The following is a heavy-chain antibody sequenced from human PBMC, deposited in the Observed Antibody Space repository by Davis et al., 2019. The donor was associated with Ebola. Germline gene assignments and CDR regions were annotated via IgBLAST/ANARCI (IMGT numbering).Heavy chain of an antibody. D-gene: IGHD3-10*01. J-gene: IGHJ4*02. CDR1: GFTFSSYW. CDR3: AKDRGGDPDYFDY. Sequence: GESLKISCAASGFTFSSYWMHWVRQAPGKGLVWVSRINSDGSSTSYADSVKGRFTISRDNSKNTLYLQMNSLRAEDTAVYYCAKDRGGDPDYFDYWGQGTLVTVSS. CDR2: INSDGSST. V-gene: IGHV3-74*01.